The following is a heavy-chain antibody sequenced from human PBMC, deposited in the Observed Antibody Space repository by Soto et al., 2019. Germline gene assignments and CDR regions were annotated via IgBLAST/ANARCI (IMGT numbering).Heavy chain of an antibody. CDR1: GYTFTSYY. Sequence: GASVKVSFKASGYTFTSYYMHWVRQAPGQGLEWMGIINPSGGSTSYAQKFQGRVTMTRDTSTSTVYMELSSLRSEDTAVYYCARDRVRLGLKPAGWFDPWGQGTLVTVSS. CDR2: INPSGGST. D-gene: IGHD6-25*01. J-gene: IGHJ5*02. CDR3: ARDRVRLGLKPAGWFDP. V-gene: IGHV1-46*01.